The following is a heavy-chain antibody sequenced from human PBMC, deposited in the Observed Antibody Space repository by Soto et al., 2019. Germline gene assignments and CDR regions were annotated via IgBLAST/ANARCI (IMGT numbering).Heavy chain of an antibody. CDR1: GFTFSSYA. CDR3: AKVRLAARPGTIGGWFDP. CDR2: ISGSGGST. Sequence: PGGSLRLSCAASGFTFSSYAMSWVRQAPGKGLEWVSAISGSGGSTYYADSVKGRFTISRDNSKNTLYLQMNSLRAEDTAVYYCAKVRLAARPGTIGGWFDPWGQGTLVTVSS. D-gene: IGHD6-6*01. J-gene: IGHJ5*02. V-gene: IGHV3-23*01.